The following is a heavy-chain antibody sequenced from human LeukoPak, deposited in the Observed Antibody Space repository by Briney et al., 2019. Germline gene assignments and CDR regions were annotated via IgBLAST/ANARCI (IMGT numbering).Heavy chain of an antibody. D-gene: IGHD5-18*01. CDR1: GGSISSGGYY. V-gene: IGHV4-31*03. CDR2: IYYSGST. Sequence: SETLSLTCTVSGGSISSGGYYWSWIRQHPGKGLEWIGYIYYSGSTYYNPSLKSRVTISVDTSKNQFSLKLSSVTVADTAVYYCARVLRIGIQLWFGWFDPWGQGNLVTVSS. J-gene: IGHJ5*02. CDR3: ARVLRIGIQLWFGWFDP.